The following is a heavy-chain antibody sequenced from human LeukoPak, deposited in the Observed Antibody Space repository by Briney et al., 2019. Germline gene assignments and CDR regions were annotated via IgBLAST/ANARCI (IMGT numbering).Heavy chain of an antibody. D-gene: IGHD3-10*01. CDR1: GGTFSSYA. J-gene: IGHJ6*03. CDR3: ARVPYYYGSGSYVDYYYYMDV. CDR2: IIPIFGTA. V-gene: IGHV1-69*06. Sequence: ASVKVSCKASGGTFSSYAISWVRQAPGQGLEWMGGIIPIFGTANYAQKFQGRVTITADKSTSTAYMELSSLRSEDTAVYYCARVPYYYGSGSYVDYYYYMDVWGKGTTVTVSS.